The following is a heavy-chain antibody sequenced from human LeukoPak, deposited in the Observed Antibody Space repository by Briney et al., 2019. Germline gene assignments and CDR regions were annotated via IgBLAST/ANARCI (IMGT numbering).Heavy chain of an antibody. D-gene: IGHD3-3*01. CDR3: ASSITIFGVVIIPLGD. J-gene: IGHJ4*02. CDR1: GYTFTGYY. Sequence: ASVKVSCKASGYTFTGYYMHWVRQATGQGLEWMGWMNPNSGNTGYAQKFQGRVTMTRNTSISTAYMELSSLRSEDTTVYYCASSITIFGVVIIPLGDWGQGTLVTVSS. V-gene: IGHV1-8*02. CDR2: MNPNSGNT.